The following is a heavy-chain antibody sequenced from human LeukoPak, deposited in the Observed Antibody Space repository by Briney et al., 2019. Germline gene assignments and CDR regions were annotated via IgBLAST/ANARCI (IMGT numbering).Heavy chain of an antibody. J-gene: IGHJ4*02. CDR3: AKEGGYGELSSYFDY. V-gene: IGHV3-23*01. D-gene: IGHD3-16*02. CDR2: ISGSGGST. Sequence: GGSLRLSCAASGFTFSSYGMSWVRQAPGKGLEWVSAISGSGGSTYYADSVKGRFTISRDNSKNTPYPQMNSLRAEDTAVYYCAKEGGYGELSSYFDYWGQGTLVTVSS. CDR1: GFTFSSYG.